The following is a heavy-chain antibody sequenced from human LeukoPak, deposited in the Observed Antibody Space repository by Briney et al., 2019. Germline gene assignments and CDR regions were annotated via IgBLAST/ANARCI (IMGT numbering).Heavy chain of an antibody. CDR2: ISAYNGNT. D-gene: IGHD2-15*01. V-gene: IGHV1-18*01. Sequence: ASVKVSCKASGYTFTSYGISWVRQAPGQGLEWMGWISAYNGNTNYAQKLQGRVTMTTDTSTSTAYMELRSLRSDDTAVYYCARGSVVVAATWVFYYYYMDVWGKGTTVTISS. CDR1: GYTFTSYG. CDR3: ARGSVVVAATWVFYYYYMDV. J-gene: IGHJ6*03.